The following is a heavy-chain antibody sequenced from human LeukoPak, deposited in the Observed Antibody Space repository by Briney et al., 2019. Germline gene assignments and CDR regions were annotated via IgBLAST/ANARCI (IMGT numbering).Heavy chain of an antibody. V-gene: IGHV1-18*01. CDR3: ARDPRPARGHDWFDP. CDR2: ISAYNGNT. CDR1: GYTFTSYG. J-gene: IGHJ5*02. Sequence: GASVKVSCKASGYTFTSYGISWVRQAPGQGLEWMGWISAYNGNTNYAQKLQGRVTMTTDTSTSTAYMELRSLRSDDTAVYYCARDPRPARGHDWFDPWGQGTLVTVSS.